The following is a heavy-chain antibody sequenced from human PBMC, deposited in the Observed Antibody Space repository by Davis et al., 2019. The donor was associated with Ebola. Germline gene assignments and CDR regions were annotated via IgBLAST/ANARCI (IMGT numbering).Heavy chain of an antibody. D-gene: IGHD3-22*01. V-gene: IGHV1-69*06. Sequence: SVKVSCKASGGTFSSYAISWVRQAPGQGLEWMGGIIPIFGTANYAQKFQGRVTITADKSTSTAYMELSSLRSEDTAVYYCTTDRSQFYYDADAETYYYYGMDVWGQGTTVTVSS. CDR1: GGTFSSYA. CDR3: TTDRSQFYYDADAETYYYYGMDV. J-gene: IGHJ6*02. CDR2: IIPIFGTA.